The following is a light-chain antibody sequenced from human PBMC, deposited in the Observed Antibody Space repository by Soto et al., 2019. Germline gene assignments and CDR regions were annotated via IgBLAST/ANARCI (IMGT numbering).Light chain of an antibody. Sequence: QSVLTQPASVSGSPGQSIAISCTGTSSDVGGYDYVSWYQQHPDKAPKLIVYEVTHRPSGVSSRFSGSKSVNTASLTISRLQAEDEADYYCSSYTSSSTRVFGTGTKVTVL. CDR2: EVT. CDR1: SSDVGGYDY. V-gene: IGLV2-14*01. J-gene: IGLJ1*01. CDR3: SSYTSSSTRV.